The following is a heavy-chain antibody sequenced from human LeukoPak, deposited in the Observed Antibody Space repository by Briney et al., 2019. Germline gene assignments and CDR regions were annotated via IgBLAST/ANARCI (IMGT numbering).Heavy chain of an antibody. J-gene: IGHJ4*02. V-gene: IGHV4-34*01. CDR2: INHSGST. CDR1: GGSFSGYY. CDR3: ARGPDYGDYVEY. Sequence: PSETLSLTCGVYGGSFSGYYWSWIRQPPGKGLEWIGEINHSGSTNYNPSLKSRVTISVDTSKNQFSLKLSSVTAADTAVYYCARGPDYGDYVEYWGQGTLVTVSS. D-gene: IGHD4-17*01.